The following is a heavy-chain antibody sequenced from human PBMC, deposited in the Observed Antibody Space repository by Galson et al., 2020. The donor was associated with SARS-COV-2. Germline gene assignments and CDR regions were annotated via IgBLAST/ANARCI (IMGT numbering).Heavy chain of an antibody. D-gene: IGHD5-18*01. CDR2: ISYDGSNK. Sequence: GESLKISCAASGFTFSSYAMHWVRQAPGKGLERVAVISYDGSNKYYADSVKGRFTISRDNSKNTLYLQMNSLRAEDTAVYYCAREGATPIQLWLEGWFDPWGQGALVTVSS. V-gene: IGHV3-30-3*01. J-gene: IGHJ5*02. CDR3: AREGATPIQLWLEGWFDP. CDR1: GFTFSSYA.